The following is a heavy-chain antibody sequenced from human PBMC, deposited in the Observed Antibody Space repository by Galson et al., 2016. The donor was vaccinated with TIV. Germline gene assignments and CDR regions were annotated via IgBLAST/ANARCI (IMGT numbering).Heavy chain of an antibody. D-gene: IGHD4-23*01. CDR3: AKRRNYGGDSFEN. CDR2: ISGSGGIT. J-gene: IGHJ3*02. Sequence: SLRLSCAASGFTFSNYAMHWVRQAPGKGLEWVSGISGSGGITYFADSVKGRFTISRDNSMNTLYLQLNSLRAGDTAVYYCAKRRNYGGDSFENWGQGTMVTASS. V-gene: IGHV3-23*01. CDR1: GFTFSNYA.